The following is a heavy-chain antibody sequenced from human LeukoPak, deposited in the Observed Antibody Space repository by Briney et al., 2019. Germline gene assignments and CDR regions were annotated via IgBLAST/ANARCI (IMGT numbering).Heavy chain of an antibody. J-gene: IGHJ6*03. CDR3: ARGRFGEPNSRNYYYYYYMDV. CDR1: GGSISSSSYY. D-gene: IGHD3-10*01. Sequence: SETLSLTCTVSGGSISSSSYYWGWIRQPPGKGLEWIGSIYYSGSTYYNPSLKSRVTISVDTSKNQFSLKLSSVTAADTAVYYCARGRFGEPNSRNYYYYYYMDVWGKGTTVTISS. V-gene: IGHV4-39*07. CDR2: IYYSGST.